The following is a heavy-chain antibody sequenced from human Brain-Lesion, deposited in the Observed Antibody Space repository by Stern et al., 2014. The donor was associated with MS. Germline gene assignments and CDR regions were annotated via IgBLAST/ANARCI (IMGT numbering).Heavy chain of an antibody. Sequence: QMQLVQSGPGLVKPSQTLSLSCTVSGGSISSGGYYWSWIRQPAGKGLAWIGRIFNSGSTSYNPSLKSRVTISIDTSKNQFSLRLNSMTAADTAVYYCARGRVVPGFQYYATDVWGQGTTVIVSS. CDR1: GGSISSGGYY. CDR2: IFNSGST. J-gene: IGHJ6*02. V-gene: IGHV4-61*02. D-gene: IGHD2-2*01. CDR3: ARGRVVPGFQYYATDV.